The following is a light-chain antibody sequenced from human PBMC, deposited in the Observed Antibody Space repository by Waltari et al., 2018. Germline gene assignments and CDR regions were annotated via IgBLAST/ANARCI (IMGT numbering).Light chain of an antibody. CDR1: QRLVHSDGHTY. J-gene: IGKJ1*01. Sequence: DVVMTQSPLSLPVSLGQPASISCRSSQRLVHSDGHTYLAWFQQRPGQSPRRLIYKVCRRESGVPDRFSGRGAGTDFTLTINRVEAEDVGVYYCMQGTHWPPWTFGQGTKVEI. CDR3: MQGTHWPPWT. V-gene: IGKV2-30*02. CDR2: KVC.